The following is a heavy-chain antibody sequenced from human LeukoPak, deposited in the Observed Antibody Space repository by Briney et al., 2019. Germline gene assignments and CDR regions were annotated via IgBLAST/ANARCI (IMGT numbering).Heavy chain of an antibody. Sequence: ASVKASCKAYGYTFTGYYIQWVRQAPGQGLEWMGWINPHSGGTNYAQEFQGRVTMTRDTSISTAYMELSSLRPDDTAVYSCARGVTARGFYYYMDIWGNGTTVTISS. CDR3: ARGVTARGFYYYMDI. V-gene: IGHV1-2*02. CDR1: GYTFTGYY. D-gene: IGHD2-21*02. J-gene: IGHJ6*03. CDR2: INPHSGGT.